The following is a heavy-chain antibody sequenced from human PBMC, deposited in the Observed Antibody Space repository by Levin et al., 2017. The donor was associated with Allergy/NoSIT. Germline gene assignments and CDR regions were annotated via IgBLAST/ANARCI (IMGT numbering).Heavy chain of an antibody. CDR2: IWFDGSYK. CDR1: GFTFSSYG. V-gene: IGHV3-33*01. J-gene: IGHJ4*02. D-gene: IGHD2-2*01. CDR3: ARDKRLYCITTSCYPDY. Sequence: GESLKISCAASGFTFSSYGMHWVRQAPGKGLEWVAVIWFDGSYKYYADSVKGRFTISRDNSKNTLYLHMNSLRAEDTAVYYCARDKRLYCITTSCYPDYWGQGTLVTVSS.